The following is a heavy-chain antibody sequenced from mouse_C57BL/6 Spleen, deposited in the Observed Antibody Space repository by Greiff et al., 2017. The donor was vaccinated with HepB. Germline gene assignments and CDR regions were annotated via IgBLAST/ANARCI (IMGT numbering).Heavy chain of an antibody. CDR2: IDPSDSYT. J-gene: IGHJ2*01. V-gene: IGHV1-50*01. D-gene: IGHD4-1*01. CDR3: ATGTDFDY. Sequence: QVQLKQPGAELVKPGASVKLSCKASGYTFTSYWMQWVKQRPGQGLEWIGEIDPSDSYTNYNQKFKGKATLTVDTSSSTAYMQLSSLTSEDSAVYYCATGTDFDYWGQGTTLTVSS. CDR1: GYTFTSYW.